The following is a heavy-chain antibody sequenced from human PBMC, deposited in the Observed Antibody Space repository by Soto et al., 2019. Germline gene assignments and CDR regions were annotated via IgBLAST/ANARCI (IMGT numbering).Heavy chain of an antibody. J-gene: IGHJ3*02. CDR1: GFTFSSYS. D-gene: IGHD3-10*01. CDR3: ARGVGDGDADAFDI. CDR2: ISSSSSTI. V-gene: IGHV3-48*02. Sequence: GGSLRLSCTASGFTFSSYSMNWVRQAPGKGLEWVSYISSSSSTIYYADSVKGRFTISRDNAKNSLYLQMNSLRDEDTAVYYCARGVGDGDADAFDIWGQGTMVTVSS.